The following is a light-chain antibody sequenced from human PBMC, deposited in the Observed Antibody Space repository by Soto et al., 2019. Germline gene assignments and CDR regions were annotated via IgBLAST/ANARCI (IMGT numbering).Light chain of an antibody. CDR2: AAS. CDR3: QQANSFPST. J-gene: IGKJ3*01. Sequence: DIQMTQSPSSVSASVGDRVTITCRATQGINSWLAWYQQKPGKAPKPLIYAASSLQSGVPSRFSRSGSRTDFTLHINNPQPEDFATYYCQQANSFPSTFGPGTTVDIK. CDR1: QGINSW. V-gene: IGKV1-12*01.